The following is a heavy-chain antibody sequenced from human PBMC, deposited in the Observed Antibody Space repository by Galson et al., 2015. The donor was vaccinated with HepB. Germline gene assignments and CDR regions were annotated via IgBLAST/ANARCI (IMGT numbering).Heavy chain of an antibody. D-gene: IGHD7-27*01. CDR1: GFTFSSYW. CDR3: ARDQATGASVDY. CDR2: IKQDGSEK. Sequence: ALRLSCAASGFTFSSYWMSWVRQAPGKGLEWVANIKQDGSEKCYVDSVKGRFTISRDNAKNSLYLQMNSLRAEDTAVYYCARDQATGASVDYWGQGTLVTVSS. V-gene: IGHV3-7*01. J-gene: IGHJ4*02.